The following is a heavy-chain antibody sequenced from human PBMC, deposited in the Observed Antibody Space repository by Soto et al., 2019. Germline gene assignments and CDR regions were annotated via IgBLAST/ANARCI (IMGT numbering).Heavy chain of an antibody. V-gene: IGHV3-23*01. J-gene: IGHJ4*02. Sequence: EVPLLESGGGLVQPGGSLRLSCAASGFTFSSYAMSWVRQAPGKGLEWVSAISGSGGSTYYADSVKGRFTISRDNSKNTLYLQMNSLRAEDTAVYYCAKDRAWELHLSDYWGQGTLVTVSS. CDR1: GFTFSSYA. CDR3: AKDRAWELHLSDY. D-gene: IGHD1-26*01. CDR2: ISGSGGST.